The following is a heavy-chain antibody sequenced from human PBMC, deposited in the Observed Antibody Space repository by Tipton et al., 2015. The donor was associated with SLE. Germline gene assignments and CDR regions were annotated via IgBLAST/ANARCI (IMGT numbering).Heavy chain of an antibody. D-gene: IGHD6-19*01. V-gene: IGHV4-39*07. CDR1: GGSISSSSYY. J-gene: IGHJ4*02. CDR2: IYYSGST. CDR3: ARISSGWSPLDY. Sequence: TLSLTCTVSGGSISSSSYYWGWIRQPPGKGLEWIGNIYYSGSTYYNPSLKSRVTISVDTSKNQFSLKLSSVTAADTAVYYCARISSGWSPLDYWGQGTLVTVSS.